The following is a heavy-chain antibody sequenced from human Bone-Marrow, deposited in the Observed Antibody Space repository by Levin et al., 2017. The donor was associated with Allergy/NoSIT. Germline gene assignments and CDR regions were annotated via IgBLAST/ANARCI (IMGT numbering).Heavy chain of an antibody. CDR2: TRNKANSYTT. J-gene: IGHJ2*01. CDR1: GFTFSDHY. Sequence: PGGSLRLSCAASGFTFSDHYMDWVRQAPGKGLEWVGRTRNKANSYTTEYAASVRGRFITSRDDSKNSLYLQMNSLKTEDTAVYYCTRVVPNKWYFDFWGRGTLVTVSS. CDR3: TRVVPNKWYFDF. D-gene: IGHD3-10*01. V-gene: IGHV3-72*01.